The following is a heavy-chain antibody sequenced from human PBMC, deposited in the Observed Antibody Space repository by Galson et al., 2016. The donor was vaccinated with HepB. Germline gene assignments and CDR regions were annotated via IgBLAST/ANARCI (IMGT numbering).Heavy chain of an antibody. V-gene: IGHV3-33*01. J-gene: IGHJ3*02. CDR3: ARGIEARGAFDI. CDR1: GFSLSTYA. D-gene: IGHD2-15*01. CDR2: IWFDGRNI. Sequence: SLRLSCAASGFSLSTYAMNWVRQAPGKGLEWVALIWFDGRNIYYGDSVKGRFTITRDNSKNTLYLQMNGLRAEDTAMYYCARGIEARGAFDIWGQGTMVTVSS.